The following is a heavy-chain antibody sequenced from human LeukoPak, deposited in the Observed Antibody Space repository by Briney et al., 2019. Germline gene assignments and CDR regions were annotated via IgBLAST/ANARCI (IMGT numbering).Heavy chain of an antibody. CDR1: GYTFTSYY. CDR3: ARDLKGVGATPFFDY. D-gene: IGHD1-26*01. Sequence: ASVKVSCKASGYTFTSYYMHWVRQAPGQGLEWMGIINPSGGSISYAQKFQGRVTMTRDMSTSTVYMELSSLRSEDTAVYYCARDLKGVGATPFFDYWGQGTLVTVSS. V-gene: IGHV1-46*01. J-gene: IGHJ4*02. CDR2: INPSGGSI.